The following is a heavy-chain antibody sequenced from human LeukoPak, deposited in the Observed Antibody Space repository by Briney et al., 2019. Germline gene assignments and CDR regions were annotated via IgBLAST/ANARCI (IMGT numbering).Heavy chain of an antibody. CDR1: GYTFTSYG. CDR3: AREGLIVATTAHHDAFDI. Sequence: GASVKVSCKASGYTFTSYGISWVRPAPGQGRDWMGWISAYNGNTNYAQKLQGRVTMTTDTSTSTAYMELRSLRSDDTAVYYCAREGLIVATTAHHDAFDIWGQGTMVTVSS. D-gene: IGHD5-12*01. J-gene: IGHJ3*02. V-gene: IGHV1-18*01. CDR2: ISAYNGNT.